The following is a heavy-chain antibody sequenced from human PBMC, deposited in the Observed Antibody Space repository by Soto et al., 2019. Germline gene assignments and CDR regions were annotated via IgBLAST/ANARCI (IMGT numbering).Heavy chain of an antibody. D-gene: IGHD3-10*01. Sequence: PSETLSLTCAVYGGSFSGYYWSWIRQPPGKGLEWIGEINHSGSTNYNPSLKSRVTISVDTSKNQFSLKLSYVTAADTAVYYCARSPITMLYYYYGMDVWGQGTTVTVSS. CDR2: INHSGST. V-gene: IGHV4-34*01. CDR1: GGSFSGYY. J-gene: IGHJ6*02. CDR3: ARSPITMLYYYYGMDV.